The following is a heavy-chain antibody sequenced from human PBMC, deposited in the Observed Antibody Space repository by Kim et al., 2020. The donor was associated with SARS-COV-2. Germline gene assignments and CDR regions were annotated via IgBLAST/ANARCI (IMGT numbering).Heavy chain of an antibody. V-gene: IGHV3-7*01. J-gene: IGHJ3*02. D-gene: IGHD3-9*01. Sequence: GGSLRLSCAASGFTFSSYWMSWVRQAPGKGLEWVANIKQDGSEKYYVDSVKGRFTISRDKAKNSLYLQMNSLRAEDTAVYYCARDGRYFDWLLWKGPDAFDIWGQGTMVTVSS. CDR1: GFTFSSYW. CDR2: IKQDGSEK. CDR3: ARDGRYFDWLLWKGPDAFDI.